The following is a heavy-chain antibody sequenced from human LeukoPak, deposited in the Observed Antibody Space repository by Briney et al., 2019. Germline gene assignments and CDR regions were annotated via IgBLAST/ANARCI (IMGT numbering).Heavy chain of an antibody. D-gene: IGHD2-2*01. Sequence: GASVKVSCKASGYTFTSYDINWVRQATGQGLEWMGLMNPNSGNTGYAQKFQVRVTITRNTSISTAYMELSSLRSEDTAVYYCARARYCSSTSCYPRWFAPWGQGTLVTVSS. V-gene: IGHV1-8*03. J-gene: IGHJ5*02. CDR3: ARARYCSSTSCYPRWFAP. CDR2: MNPNSGNT. CDR1: GYTFTSYD.